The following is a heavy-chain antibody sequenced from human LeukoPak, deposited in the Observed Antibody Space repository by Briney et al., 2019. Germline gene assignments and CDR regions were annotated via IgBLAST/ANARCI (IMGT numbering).Heavy chain of an antibody. Sequence: SETLSLTCTVSGGSISSYYWSWIRQPPGKGLEWLGYVFYSGNTRYNPSLESRVTTSADTSKNQFSLRLTSVTAADTAVYYCARQGTITYAYFDYWSQGTLVTVSS. V-gene: IGHV4-59*08. J-gene: IGHJ4*02. CDR3: ARQGTITYAYFDY. CDR2: VFYSGNT. CDR1: GGSISSYY. D-gene: IGHD2-2*01.